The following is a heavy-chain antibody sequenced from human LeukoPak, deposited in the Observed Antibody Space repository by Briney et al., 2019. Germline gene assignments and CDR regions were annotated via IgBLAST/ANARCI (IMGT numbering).Heavy chain of an antibody. CDR2: IYYSGST. Sequence: SGTLTLTCTVSGGSISSYYWNWIRQPPGKGLEWIGYIYYSGSTNYNPSLKSRVTISVDTSKNQFSLKLSSLTAADTAVYYCARAPVYGGNYLDYWGQGTLVTVSS. CDR3: ARAPVYGGNYLDY. J-gene: IGHJ4*02. CDR1: GGSISSYY. V-gene: IGHV4-59*01. D-gene: IGHD4-23*01.